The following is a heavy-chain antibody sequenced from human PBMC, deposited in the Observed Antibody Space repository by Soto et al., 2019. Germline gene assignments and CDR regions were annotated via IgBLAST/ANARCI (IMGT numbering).Heavy chain of an antibody. Sequence: ASVKVSCAASGYTFTSYAMHWVRQAPEQRLEWMGWINAGNGNTKYSQKFQGRVTITRDTSASTAYMELSSLRSEDTAVYYCARAHYDILTGYSLNWFDPWGQGTLVTVSS. CDR1: GYTFTSYA. V-gene: IGHV1-3*01. D-gene: IGHD3-9*01. CDR2: INAGNGNT. CDR3: ARAHYDILTGYSLNWFDP. J-gene: IGHJ5*02.